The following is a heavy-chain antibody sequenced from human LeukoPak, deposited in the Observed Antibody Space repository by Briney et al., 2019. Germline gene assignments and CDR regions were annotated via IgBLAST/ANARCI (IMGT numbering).Heavy chain of an antibody. J-gene: IGHJ4*02. V-gene: IGHV1-69*06. CDR3: ARDYGGNPLFDY. CDR1: GGTFSSYA. Sequence: SVKVSCKASGGTFSSYAISWVRQAPGQGLEWMGGIIPIFGTANYAQKFQGRVTITADKSTSTAYMELSRLRSDDTAVYYCARDYGGNPLFDYWGQGALVTVSS. D-gene: IGHD4-23*01. CDR2: IIPIFGTA.